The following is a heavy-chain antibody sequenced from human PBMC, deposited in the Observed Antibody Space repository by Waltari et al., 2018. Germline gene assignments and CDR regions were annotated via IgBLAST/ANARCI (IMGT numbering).Heavy chain of an antibody. D-gene: IGHD1-26*01. CDR2: MSASGSST. CDR1: GFTFSNHA. CDR3: GKEDSGSYYEYF. J-gene: IGHJ4*02. Sequence: EVQLLDSGGGLAQPVGSLRLSCAASGFTFSNHAMTWVREAPGKGLEWVSSMSASGSSTYYPDSVQGRFTVSRDKSTDTVYLQMNSLRAEDTAVYYCGKEDSGSYYEYFWGQGTLVTVSS. V-gene: IGHV3-23*01.